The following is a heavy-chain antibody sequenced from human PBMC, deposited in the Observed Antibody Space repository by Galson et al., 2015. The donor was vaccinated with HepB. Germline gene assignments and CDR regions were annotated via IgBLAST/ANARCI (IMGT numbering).Heavy chain of an antibody. V-gene: IGHV1-24*01. Sequence: SVKVSCKVSGYTLTKLSMHWVRQAPGKGLEWMGGFDPEDGETIYAQKFQGRVTMTEDTSTDTAYMELSSLRSEDTAVYYCATLPHLGSSSLSGWFDPWGQGTLVTVSS. J-gene: IGHJ5*02. CDR2: FDPEDGET. D-gene: IGHD6-6*01. CDR3: ATLPHLGSSSLSGWFDP. CDR1: GYTLTKLS.